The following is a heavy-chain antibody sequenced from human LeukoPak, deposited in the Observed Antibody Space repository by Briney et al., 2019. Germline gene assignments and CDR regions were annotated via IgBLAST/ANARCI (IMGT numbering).Heavy chain of an antibody. CDR2: ISSSSSYI. J-gene: IGHJ4*02. D-gene: IGHD3-22*01. CDR1: GFTFSSYS. CDR3: ARDTMIVVVNPFDY. Sequence: GGSLRLSCAASGFTFSSYSMNWVRQAPGKGLEWVSSISSSSSYIYYADSEKGRFTISRDNAKNSLYLQMNSLRAEDTVVYYCARDTMIVVVNPFDYWGQGTLVTVSS. V-gene: IGHV3-21*01.